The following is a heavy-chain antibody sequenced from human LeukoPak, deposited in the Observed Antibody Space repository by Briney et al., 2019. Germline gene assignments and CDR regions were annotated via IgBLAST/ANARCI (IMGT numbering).Heavy chain of an antibody. J-gene: IGHJ4*02. Sequence: GGSLRLSCAASGFTFSSYSMNWVRQAPGRGLEWVSAISSSGSYIYDTDSVKGRFTISRDNAENSLYLQMNSLRAEDTAVYYCARDYGDYWGQGTLVTVSS. D-gene: IGHD4-17*01. V-gene: IGHV3-21*01. CDR1: GFTFSSYS. CDR2: ISSSGSYI. CDR3: ARDYGDY.